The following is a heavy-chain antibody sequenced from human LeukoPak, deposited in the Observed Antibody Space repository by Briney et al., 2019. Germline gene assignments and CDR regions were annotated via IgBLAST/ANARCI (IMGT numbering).Heavy chain of an antibody. CDR3: ARGFCSSTICSIDY. D-gene: IGHD2-2*01. CDR2: ISSGSDYI. J-gene: IGHJ4*02. CDR1: EFTFSSYS. V-gene: IGHV3-21*01. Sequence: GGSLRLSCAASEFTFSSYSRNWVRQAPGKGLEWVSSISSGSDYIYYADSVKCRFTISRDNAKNSLYLQMNSLRAEDTAVYYCARGFCSSTICSIDYWGQGTLVTVSS.